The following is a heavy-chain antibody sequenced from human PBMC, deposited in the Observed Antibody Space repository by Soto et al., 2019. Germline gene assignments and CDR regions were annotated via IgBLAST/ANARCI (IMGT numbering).Heavy chain of an antibody. D-gene: IGHD6-6*01. J-gene: IGHJ6*02. Sequence: SVKVSCKASGGTFSSYAISWVRQAPGQGLEWMGGIIPIFGTANYAQKFQGRVTITADESTSTAYMELSSLRSEDTAVYYCARVDSSSSLYYYYGMDVWGQGTTVTV. CDR2: IIPIFGTA. CDR1: GGTFSSYA. V-gene: IGHV1-69*13. CDR3: ARVDSSSSLYYYYGMDV.